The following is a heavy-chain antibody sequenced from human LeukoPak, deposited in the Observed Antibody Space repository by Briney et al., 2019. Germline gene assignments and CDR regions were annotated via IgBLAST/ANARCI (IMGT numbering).Heavy chain of an antibody. CDR3: AREEIVGATRTYYFDY. CDR1: GYTFTSYG. D-gene: IGHD1-26*01. V-gene: IGHV1-18*01. J-gene: IGHJ4*02. Sequence: ASVKVSCTASGYTFTSYGISWVRQAPGQGLEWMGWISAYNGNTNYAQKLQGRVTMTTDTSTSTAYMELRSLRSDDTAVYYCAREEIVGATRTYYFDYWGQGTLVTVSS. CDR2: ISAYNGNT.